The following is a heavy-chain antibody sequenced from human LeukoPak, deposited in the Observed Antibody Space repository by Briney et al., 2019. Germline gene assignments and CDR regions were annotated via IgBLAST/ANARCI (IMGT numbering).Heavy chain of an antibody. D-gene: IGHD3-10*01. CDR2: IRYDGSNK. V-gene: IGHV3-30*02. CDR3: AKEFESYTFYGSGSYRNYYYYMDV. CDR1: GFTFSSYG. J-gene: IGHJ6*03. Sequence: GGSLRLSCAASGFTFSSYGMHWVRQAPGKGLEWVAFIRYDGSNKYYADSVKGRFTISRDNSKNTLYLQMNSLRAEDTAVYYCAKEFESYTFYGSGSYRNYYYYMDVWGKGTTVTISS.